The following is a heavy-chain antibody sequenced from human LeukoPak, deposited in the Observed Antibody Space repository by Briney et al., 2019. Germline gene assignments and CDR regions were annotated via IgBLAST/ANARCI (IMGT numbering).Heavy chain of an antibody. CDR3: VDIPPGRTQLWLRYFQH. CDR2: IYWDDDK. CDR1: GFSLSSSGVG. D-gene: IGHD5-18*01. V-gene: IGHV2-5*02. J-gene: IGHJ1*01. Sequence: SGPTLVNPTQTLTLTCTFSGFSLSSSGVGVGWIRQPPGKALEWLALIYWDDDKRYSPSLKSRLTITKDTSKNQVVLTMTNMDPVDTGTYYCVDIPPGRTQLWLRYFQHWGQGTLVTVSS.